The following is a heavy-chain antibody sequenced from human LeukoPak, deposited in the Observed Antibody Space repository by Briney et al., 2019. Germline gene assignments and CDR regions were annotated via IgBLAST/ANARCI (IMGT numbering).Heavy chain of an antibody. D-gene: IGHD5-18*01. J-gene: IGHJ3*02. V-gene: IGHV3-48*03. CDR1: GFTFSSYE. Sequence: PGGSLRLSCAASGFTFSSYEMNWVRQAPGKGLEWVSYISSSGSTIYYADSVKGRFTISRDNAKNSLYLQMNSLRAEDTAVYYCARGGVGYSYGFDAFDIWGRGTMVTVSS. CDR2: ISSSGSTI. CDR3: ARGGVGYSYGFDAFDI.